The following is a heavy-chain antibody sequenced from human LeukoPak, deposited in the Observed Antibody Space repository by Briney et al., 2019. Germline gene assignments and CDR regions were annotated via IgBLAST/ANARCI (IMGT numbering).Heavy chain of an antibody. V-gene: IGHV5-51*01. Sequence: PRESLKISCKGSGYSFTSYWIGWVRQMPGKGLEWMGIIYPGDSDTRYSPSFQGQVTISADKSISTAYLQWSSLKASDTAMYYCARPYCSGGSCYSPYYFDYWGQGTLVTVSS. D-gene: IGHD2-15*01. CDR2: IYPGDSDT. CDR3: ARPYCSGGSCYSPYYFDY. J-gene: IGHJ4*02. CDR1: GYSFTSYW.